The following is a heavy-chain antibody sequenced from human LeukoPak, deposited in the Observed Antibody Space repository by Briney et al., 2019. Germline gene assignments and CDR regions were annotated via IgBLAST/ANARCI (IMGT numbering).Heavy chain of an antibody. CDR1: GFTFTSYA. CDR3: ARDLAY. V-gene: IGHV3-23*01. J-gene: IGHJ4*02. CDR2: VSAGGGDT. Sequence: GGSLRLSCAASGFTFTSYAMYWVRQAPGKGLEWVAGVSAGGGDTYYADSVKGRFTISKDTSQNTVFLQMNSLSADDTAIYFCARDLAYWGQGTLVTVSS.